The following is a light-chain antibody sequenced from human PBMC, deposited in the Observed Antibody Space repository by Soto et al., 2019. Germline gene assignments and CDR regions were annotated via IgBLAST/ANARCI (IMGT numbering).Light chain of an antibody. J-gene: IGKJ1*01. Sequence: DLQMTQSPSTLSASVGDRVAITCRASQNINSWLAWYQQKPGKAPKLLIYDASTLKSGIPSRFGGSGSGTEFTLTISSLQADDFATYYCQQYKTYSGTFGQGTKVDIK. CDR1: QNINSW. CDR3: QQYKTYSGT. CDR2: DAS. V-gene: IGKV1-5*01.